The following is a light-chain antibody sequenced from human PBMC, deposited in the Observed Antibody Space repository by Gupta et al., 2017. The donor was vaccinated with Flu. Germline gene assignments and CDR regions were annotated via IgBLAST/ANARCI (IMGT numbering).Light chain of an antibody. CDR2: GNN. CDR1: SSNLGAGYD. J-gene: IGLJ3*02. V-gene: IGLV1-40*01. Sequence: QSGLTQPPSVSGPPGQRLTISCTGSSSNLGAGYDVHWYQQFPGKAPKLLLYGNNHRPSGVPDRFSGSKSGTSASLAITGLQADDEADYFCQSYDISLSGAVFGGGTKLTIL. CDR3: QSYDISLSGAV.